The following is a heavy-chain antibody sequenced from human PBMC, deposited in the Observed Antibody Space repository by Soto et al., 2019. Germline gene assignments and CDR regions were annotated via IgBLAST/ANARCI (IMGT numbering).Heavy chain of an antibody. CDR1: GYTFTSYS. CDR3: ARDHPPGYCSSTSCQNTARLYGMDV. Sequence: ASVKVSCKASGYTFTSYSIHWVRQAPGQGLEWIGWINTDNGDAKYSQKFQGRVTVTRDTSATTAYMEVSSLRSEDTAVYYCARDHPPGYCSSTSCQNTARLYGMDVWG. D-gene: IGHD2-2*01. J-gene: IGHJ6*02. V-gene: IGHV1-3*04. CDR2: INTDNGDA.